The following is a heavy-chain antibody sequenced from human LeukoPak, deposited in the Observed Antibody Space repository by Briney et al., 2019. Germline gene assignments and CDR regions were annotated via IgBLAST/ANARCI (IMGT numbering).Heavy chain of an antibody. D-gene: IGHD3-22*01. CDR2: ISAYNGDP. V-gene: IGHV1-18*01. CDR3: ARDDGSGYNPNWFDP. CDR1: GYTFLSYG. J-gene: IGHJ5*02. Sequence: ASVKVSCKASGYTFLSYGISWVRQAPGQGLEWMGWISAYNGDPDYAQKFQSRVTVTTDTSTSTAYMELRSLRSDDTAVYYCARDDGSGYNPNWFDPWGQGTLVTVSS.